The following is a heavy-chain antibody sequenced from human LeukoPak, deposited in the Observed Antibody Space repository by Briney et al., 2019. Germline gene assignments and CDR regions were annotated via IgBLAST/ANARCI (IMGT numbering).Heavy chain of an antibody. V-gene: IGHV4-59*01. Sequence: SETLSLTCTVSGGSISSYYWSWIRQPPGKGLEWIGYIYYSGSTNYNPSLKGRVTISVDTSKNQFSLKLSSVTAADTAVYYWARDLVGAYDAFDIWGQGTMVTVSS. D-gene: IGHD1-26*01. CDR3: ARDLVGAYDAFDI. J-gene: IGHJ3*02. CDR1: GGSISSYY. CDR2: IYYSGST.